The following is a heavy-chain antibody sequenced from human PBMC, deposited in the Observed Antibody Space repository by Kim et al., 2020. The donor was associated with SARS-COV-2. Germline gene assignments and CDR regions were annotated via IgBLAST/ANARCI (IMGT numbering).Heavy chain of an antibody. D-gene: IGHD3-10*01. J-gene: IGHJ4*02. CDR3: VTIGAYSSGSPY. Sequence: TYADSVRGRFTISRDNAKNIQYLQMNSLRAEDTAVYYCVTIGAYSSGSPYWGQGTLVTVSS. V-gene: IGHV3-74*01.